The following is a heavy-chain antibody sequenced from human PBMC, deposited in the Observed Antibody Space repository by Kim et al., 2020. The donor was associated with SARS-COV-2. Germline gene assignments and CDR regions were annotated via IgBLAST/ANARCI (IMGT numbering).Heavy chain of an antibody. CDR3: ARRSGYCSSTSCYNWFDP. V-gene: IGHV4-39*01. CDR1: GGSISSSSYY. Sequence: SETLSLTCTVSGGSISSSSYYWGWIRQPPGKGLEWIGSIYYSGSTYYNPSLKSRVTISVDTSKNQFSLKLSSVTAADTAVYYCARRSGYCSSTSCYNWFDPWGQGTLVTVSS. CDR2: IYYSGST. D-gene: IGHD2-2*02. J-gene: IGHJ5*02.